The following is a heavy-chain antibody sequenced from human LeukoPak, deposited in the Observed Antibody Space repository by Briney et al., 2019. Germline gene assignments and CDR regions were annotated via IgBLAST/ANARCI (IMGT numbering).Heavy chain of an antibody. V-gene: IGHV1-2*02. J-gene: IGHJ4*02. Sequence: ASAKVSCKASGYTFTGYYMHWVRQAPGQGLEWVGWINPNSGGTNYAQKFQGRVTMTRDTSISTAYMELSRLRSADTAVYYCARVGSHAVVGYWGQGTLVTVSS. CDR1: GYTFTGYY. CDR3: ARVGSHAVVGY. D-gene: IGHD4-23*01. CDR2: INPNSGGT.